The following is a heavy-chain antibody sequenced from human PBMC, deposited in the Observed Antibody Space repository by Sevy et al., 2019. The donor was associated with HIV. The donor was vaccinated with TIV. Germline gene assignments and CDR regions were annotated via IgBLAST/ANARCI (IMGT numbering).Heavy chain of an antibody. V-gene: IGHV3-23*01. D-gene: IGHD3-10*01. CDR1: GFTFSNYA. J-gene: IGHJ4*02. Sequence: GGSLRLSCAASGFTFSNYAMSWVRQAPGKGLEWVSAISGSGGSTYYADSVKGRFTISRDNSKNTLYLQMNSLRAEDTAVYYCAKGGTLMVRGVIITQKNDYWGQGTLVTVSS. CDR2: ISGSGGST. CDR3: AKGGTLMVRGVIITQKNDY.